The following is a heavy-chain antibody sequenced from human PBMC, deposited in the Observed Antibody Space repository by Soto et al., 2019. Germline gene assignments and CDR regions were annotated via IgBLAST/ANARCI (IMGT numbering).Heavy chain of an antibody. CDR2: VIPVFNTS. CDR1: GGAFGRYS. D-gene: IGHD4-17*01. V-gene: IGHV1-69*13. J-gene: IGHJ4*02. Sequence: SVKVSCKASGGAFGRYSVSWVRQAPGQGLEWIGGVIPVFNTSNYSLKFQGRVAIFADLSTSTVFMELRSLRSEDTALYYCARGDEMTAVTIFEYWGQGTLVTVSS. CDR3: ARGDEMTAVTIFEY.